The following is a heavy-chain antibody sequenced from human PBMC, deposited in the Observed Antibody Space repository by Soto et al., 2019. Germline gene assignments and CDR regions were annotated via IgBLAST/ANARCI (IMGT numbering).Heavy chain of an antibody. CDR2: IYHSGST. CDR1: SGSISSSNW. J-gene: IGHJ5*02. V-gene: IGHV4-4*02. Sequence: SETLSLTCAVSSGSISSSNWWSWVRQPPGKGLEWIGEIYHSGSTNYNPSLKSRVTISVDKSKNQFSLKLSSVTAADTAVYYCARFIVGPEGDWFDPWGQGTLVTVSS. CDR3: ARFIVGPEGDWFDP. D-gene: IGHD1-26*01.